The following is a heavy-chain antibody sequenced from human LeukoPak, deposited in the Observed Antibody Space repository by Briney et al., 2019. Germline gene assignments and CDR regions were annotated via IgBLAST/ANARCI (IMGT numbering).Heavy chain of an antibody. J-gene: IGHJ6*03. V-gene: IGHV4-59*01. Sequence: SETLSLTCTVSGGSITIDYWSWIRQPPGKGLESIGYIYYSGSTNYNPSLKSRVTISVDTSKNQFSLKLRSVTAADTAVYYCARGDTYHYYMDVWGKGTTVTVSS. CDR3: ARGDTYHYYMDV. CDR1: GGSITIDY. CDR2: IYYSGST.